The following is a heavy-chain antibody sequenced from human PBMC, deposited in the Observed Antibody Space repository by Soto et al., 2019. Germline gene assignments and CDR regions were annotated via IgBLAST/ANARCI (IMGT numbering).Heavy chain of an antibody. CDR1: GGTFSSYA. V-gene: IGHV1-69*13. Sequence: GASVKVSCKASGGTFSSYAISWVRQAPGQGLEWMGGIIPIFGTANYAQKFQGRVTITADESTSTAYMELSSLRSEDTAVYYCARVGETGYSSSWSDWGQGTLVTVSS. D-gene: IGHD6-13*01. CDR2: IIPIFGTA. J-gene: IGHJ4*02. CDR3: ARVGETGYSSSWSD.